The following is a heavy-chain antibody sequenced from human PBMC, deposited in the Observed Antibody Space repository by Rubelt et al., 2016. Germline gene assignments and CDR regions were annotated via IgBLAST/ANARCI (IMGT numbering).Heavy chain of an antibody. CDR2: INHSGST. Sequence: QVQLQRWGAGLLKPSETLSLTCAVYGGSFSGYYWSWIRQPPGKGLEWIGEINHSGSTNYNPSLKSGVTISVDTSKNQFSLKLSSVTAADTAVYYCARIRAAAGYNWFDPWGQGTLVTVSS. J-gene: IGHJ5*02. D-gene: IGHD6-13*01. CDR3: ARIRAAAGYNWFDP. CDR1: GGSFSGYY. V-gene: IGHV4-34*01.